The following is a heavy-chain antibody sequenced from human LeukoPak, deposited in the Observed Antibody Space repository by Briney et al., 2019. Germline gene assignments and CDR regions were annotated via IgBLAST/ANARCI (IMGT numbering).Heavy chain of an antibody. J-gene: IGHJ6*02. V-gene: IGHV3-30-3*01. CDR2: ISYDGSNK. D-gene: IGHD3-10*01. Sequence: GGSLRLPCEASGFPFSSYAMHWVGQAPGKGLEGVAVISYDGSNKYYTDSVKGRFIISRDNSKNTLYLQMNSLRAEDTAVYYFARVASGSPNYYYYGLDVWGQGTTVTVSS. CDR1: GFPFSSYA. CDR3: ARVASGSPNYYYYGLDV.